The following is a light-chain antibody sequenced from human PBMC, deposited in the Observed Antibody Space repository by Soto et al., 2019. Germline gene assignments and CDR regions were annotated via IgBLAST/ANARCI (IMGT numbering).Light chain of an antibody. CDR3: SSYGGSNNYV. Sequence: HSALTQPPSASGSPGQSVTLSCTGTSSDVGGYNYVSWYQQHPGKGPKLIIYEVSKRPSGVPDRFSGSKSGNTASLTVSGLQAEDEADYYCSSYGGSNNYVFGTGTKLTVL. CDR1: SSDVGGYNY. CDR2: EVS. J-gene: IGLJ1*01. V-gene: IGLV2-8*01.